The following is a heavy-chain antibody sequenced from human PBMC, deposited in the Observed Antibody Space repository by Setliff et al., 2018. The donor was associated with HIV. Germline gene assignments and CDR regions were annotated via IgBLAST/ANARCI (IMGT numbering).Heavy chain of an antibody. J-gene: IGHJ4*02. CDR1: GGTFSSYA. CDR3: ARSLTLGYYGSGTYYSSFDY. D-gene: IGHD3-10*01. V-gene: IGHV1-69*13. Sequence: SVKVSCKASGGTFSSYAISWVRQAPGQGLAWMGGLIPMFGTANYAQKFQGRVTITADESTSTAYMELSSLRSEDTAVYYCARSLTLGYYGSGTYYSSFDYWGQGSLVTVSS. CDR2: LIPMFGTA.